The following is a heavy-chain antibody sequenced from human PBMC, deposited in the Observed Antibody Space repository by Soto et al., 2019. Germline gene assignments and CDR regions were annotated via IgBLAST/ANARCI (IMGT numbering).Heavy chain of an antibody. CDR2: ISWNSGHI. CDR3: AKGKGSTTPFSYYMDV. Sequence: GGSLRLSCAASGFIFDDYAMHWVRQVPGKGLEWVSGISWNSGHIDYADSVKGRFTISRDTAKNSLYLQMNSLRPEDSALYYCAKGKGSTTPFSYYMDVWGKGTTVTVSS. J-gene: IGHJ6*03. V-gene: IGHV3-9*01. CDR1: GFIFDDYA. D-gene: IGHD3-10*01.